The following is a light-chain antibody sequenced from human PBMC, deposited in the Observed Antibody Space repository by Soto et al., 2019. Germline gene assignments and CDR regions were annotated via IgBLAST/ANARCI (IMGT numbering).Light chain of an antibody. Sequence: QSALTQPPSASGSPGQSVTISCTGTSSDVGAYNYVSWYQQHPGKAPKLMIYDVSKRPSGVPYRFSGSKSGNAASLTVSGLQGEDEADYYCNSYTSSRSLVFGGGTKLTVL. CDR2: DVS. CDR3: NSYTSSRSLV. CDR1: SSDVGAYNY. V-gene: IGLV2-8*01. J-gene: IGLJ3*02.